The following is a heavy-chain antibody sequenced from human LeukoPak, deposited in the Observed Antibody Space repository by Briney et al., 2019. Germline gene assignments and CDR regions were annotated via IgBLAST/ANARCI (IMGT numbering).Heavy chain of an antibody. J-gene: IGHJ4*02. CDR3: TRDRYYYDSSGHPYYFDY. V-gene: IGHV3-48*03. Sequence: GGSLRLSCAASGFIFSSYEMNWVRQAPGKGLEWVSYISSSGSIIYYADSVKGRFIISRDNAKNSLYLQMNSLRAEDTAVYYCTRDRYYYDSSGHPYYFDYWGQGTLVTVSS. CDR2: ISSSGSII. D-gene: IGHD3-22*01. CDR1: GFIFSSYE.